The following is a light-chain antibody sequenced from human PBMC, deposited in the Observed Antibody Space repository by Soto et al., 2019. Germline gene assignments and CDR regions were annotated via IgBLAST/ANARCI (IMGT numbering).Light chain of an antibody. J-gene: IGLJ1*01. Sequence: QSVFAQPASVSGSPRQSITISCTGTSSDVGGYNYVSWYQPHPGKAPKLIIYDVSNRPSGVSNRFSGSKSGNTASLTISGLQAEDEADYYCNSYTTSSTYGFGTGTKVTVL. CDR3: NSYTTSSTYG. CDR2: DVS. CDR1: SSDVGGYNY. V-gene: IGLV2-14*03.